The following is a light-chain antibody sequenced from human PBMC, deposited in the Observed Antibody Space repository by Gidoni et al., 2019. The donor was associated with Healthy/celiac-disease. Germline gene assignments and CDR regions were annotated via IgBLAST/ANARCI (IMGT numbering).Light chain of an antibody. V-gene: IGKV1-9*01. CDR1: QGISSY. Sequence: DIQFTQSPSFLSASVGDRVTITCRASQGISSYLALYQQKPGKAPKLLIYAASTLQSGVPSRFSGSGSGTEFTLTISSLQPEDFATYYCQQLNSYSFTFGPGTKVDIK. J-gene: IGKJ3*01. CDR2: AAS. CDR3: QQLNSYSFT.